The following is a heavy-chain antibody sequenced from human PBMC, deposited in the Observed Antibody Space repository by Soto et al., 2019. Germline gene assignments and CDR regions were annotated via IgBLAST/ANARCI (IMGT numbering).Heavy chain of an antibody. CDR1: GDSVSSNSAA. J-gene: IGHJ6*02. Sequence: SQTLSLSCAISGDSVSSNSAAWNWIRQSPSRGLAWLGRTYYRSKWYNDYAVSVKSRITINPDTSKNQFSLQLNSVTPEDTAVYYCARDRRKERPQSLVPYYGMDVWGQGTTVTVSS. CDR3: ARDRRKERPQSLVPYYGMDV. CDR2: TYYRSKWYN. V-gene: IGHV6-1*01. D-gene: IGHD6-19*01.